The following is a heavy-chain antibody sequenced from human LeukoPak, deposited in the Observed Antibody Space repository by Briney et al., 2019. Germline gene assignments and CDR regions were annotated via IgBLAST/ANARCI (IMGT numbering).Heavy chain of an antibody. CDR2: IRYDGSNK. J-gene: IGHJ4*02. CDR1: GFSFSSYG. D-gene: IGHD2-8*01. CDR3: AKEIRYCTNGVCPIDY. V-gene: IGHV3-30*02. Sequence: GGSLRLSCVASGFSFSSYGMHWVRQAPDKGLEWVAFIRYDGSNKYYADSVKGRFTISRDNSKNTLYLQMNSLRAEDTAVYYCAKEIRYCTNGVCPIDYWGQGTLVTVSS.